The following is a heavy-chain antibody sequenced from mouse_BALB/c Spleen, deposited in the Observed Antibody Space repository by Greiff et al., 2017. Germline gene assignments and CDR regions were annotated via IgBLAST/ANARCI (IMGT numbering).Heavy chain of an antibody. CDR3: ARSPICCATGYYYAMDY. CDR2: ISSGSSTI. D-gene: IGHD6-1*01. J-gene: IGHJ4*01. Sequence: EVQGVESGGGLVQPGGSRKLSCAASGFSFSSFGMHWVRQAPEKGLEWVAYISSGSSTIYYADTVKGRFTISRDNPKNTLFLQMTSLRSEDTAMYYCARSPICCATGYYYAMDYWGQGTSVTVSS. CDR1: GFSFSSFG. V-gene: IGHV5-17*02.